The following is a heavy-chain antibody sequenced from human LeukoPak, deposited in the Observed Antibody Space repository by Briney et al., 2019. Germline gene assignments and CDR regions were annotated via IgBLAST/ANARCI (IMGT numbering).Heavy chain of an antibody. CDR2: ISYDGSNK. CDR3: AKQAAADSY. D-gene: IGHD6-13*01. V-gene: IGHV3-30*18. CDR1: GFTFSSYG. J-gene: IGHJ4*02. Sequence: GGSLRLSCAASGFTFSSYGMHWVRQAPGKGLEWVAVISYDGSNKYYADSVKGRFTISRDNSKNTLYLQMNSLRAEDTAVCYCAKQAAADSYWGQGTLVTVSS.